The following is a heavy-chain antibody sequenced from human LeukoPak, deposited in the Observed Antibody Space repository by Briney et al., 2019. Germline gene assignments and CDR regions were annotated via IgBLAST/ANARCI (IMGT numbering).Heavy chain of an antibody. J-gene: IGHJ6*02. CDR2: ISSSSSTI. CDR1: GFTFSSYS. V-gene: IGHV3-48*02. D-gene: IGHD2-15*01. CDR3: ASSLLRYYSLDV. Sequence: PGRSLRLSCAASGFTFSSYSMNWVRQAPGKGLEWVSYISSSSSTIYYADSVKGRFTISRDNAKNSLYLQMNSLREEDTAVYWCASSLLRYYSLDVWGQGTTVTVTS.